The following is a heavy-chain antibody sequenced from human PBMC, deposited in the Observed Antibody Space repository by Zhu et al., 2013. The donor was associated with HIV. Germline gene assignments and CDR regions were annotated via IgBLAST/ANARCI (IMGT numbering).Heavy chain of an antibody. Sequence: QVHLLQSGDEVKKPGASVKVSCKTSGYSFASHGISWVRQAPGQGLEWMGWISTDNGNTKHAANFQDRVILTTDTSTTTAYMEFRSLRFDDTAVYYCARDWGPWGCSGDSCSIDYWGQGTLVTVSS. CDR3: ARDWGPWGCSGDSCSIDY. D-gene: IGHD2-15*01. J-gene: IGHJ4*02. CDR2: ISTDNGNT. CDR1: GYSFASHG. V-gene: IGHV1-18*01.